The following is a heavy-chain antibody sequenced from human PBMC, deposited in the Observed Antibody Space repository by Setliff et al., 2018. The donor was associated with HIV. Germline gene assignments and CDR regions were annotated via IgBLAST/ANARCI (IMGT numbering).Heavy chain of an antibody. D-gene: IGHD3-22*01. Sequence: ASEKVSCKASGYTFTGYAMHWVRQAPGQRLEWMGWINAGDGNTKYSQKFQGRVTITRDTSASTAYMELSSLRSEDTAVDYCARGRRITMIVVARWDAFDIWGQGTMVTVSS. CDR2: INAGDGNT. CDR1: GYTFTGYA. CDR3: ARGRRITMIVVARWDAFDI. J-gene: IGHJ3*02. V-gene: IGHV1-3*01.